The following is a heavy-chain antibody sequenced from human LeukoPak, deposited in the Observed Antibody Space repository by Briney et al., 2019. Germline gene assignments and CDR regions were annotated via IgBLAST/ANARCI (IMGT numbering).Heavy chain of an antibody. CDR2: INHSGST. J-gene: IGHJ4*02. Sequence: SGTLSLSCAVYGGSFSGYYWSWIRQPPGKGLEWIWEINHSGSTTYNTSPTRRVTISVDTSKNQFSLKLSSVTAADMSVYYCARGYELITDYWGQGTLVTVSS. D-gene: IGHD3-22*01. V-gene: IGHV4-34*01. CDR3: ARGYELITDY. CDR1: GGSFSGYY.